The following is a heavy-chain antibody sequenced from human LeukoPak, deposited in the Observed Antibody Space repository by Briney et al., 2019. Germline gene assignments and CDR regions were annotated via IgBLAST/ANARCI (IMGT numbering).Heavy chain of an antibody. J-gene: IGHJ4*02. CDR3: ARGSYYYGSGSFMGSDY. CDR1: GGTFSSYA. CDR2: IIPIFGTA. D-gene: IGHD3-10*01. Sequence: GSSVKVSCKASGGTFSSYAISWVRQAPGQGLEWMGGIIPIFGTANYAQKFQDRVTITRDISASTAYMELSSLTSEDTAVYYCARGSYYYGSGSFMGSDYWGQGTLVTVSS. V-gene: IGHV1-69*05.